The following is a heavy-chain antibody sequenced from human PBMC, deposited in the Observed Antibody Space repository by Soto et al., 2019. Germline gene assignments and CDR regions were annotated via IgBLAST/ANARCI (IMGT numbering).Heavy chain of an antibody. CDR2: ISGSGGST. CDR3: ARTPTVTTYNVERFFDY. CDR1: GFTFSSYA. J-gene: IGHJ4*02. V-gene: IGHV3-23*01. D-gene: IGHD4-4*01. Sequence: GGSLRLSCAASGFTFSSYAMSWVRQAPGKGLEWVSAISGSGGSTYYADSVKGRFTISRDNSKNTLYLQMNSLRAEDTAVYYCARTPTVTTYNVERFFDYWGQGTLVTVSS.